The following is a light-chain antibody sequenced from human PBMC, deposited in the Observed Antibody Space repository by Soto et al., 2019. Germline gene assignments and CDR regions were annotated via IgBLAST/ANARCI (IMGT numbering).Light chain of an antibody. J-gene: IGLJ2*01. Sequence: QLVLTQSSSASASLGSSVKLTCTLSSGHSTYIIAWHQQQPGKAPRYLMKLEGSGSYNKGSGIPDRFSGSCSGADRYLTISNLQFEDEADYYCETWDTNVVVFGGGTKVTVL. CDR1: SGHSTYI. V-gene: IGLV4-60*02. CDR2: LEGSGSY. CDR3: ETWDTNVVV.